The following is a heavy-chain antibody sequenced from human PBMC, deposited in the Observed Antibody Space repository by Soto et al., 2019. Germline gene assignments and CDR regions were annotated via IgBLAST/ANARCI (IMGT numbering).Heavy chain of an antibody. J-gene: IGHJ4*02. CDR3: VGTGTMVDY. D-gene: IGHD1-7*01. CDR2: IYYTGDG. Sequence: SETLSLTCSVSGASITSGDYYWSWVRQPPGKGLEWIGYIYYTGDGYYNPSLESRLSISLDSSKNQFSLELRSVSAADTAIYYCVGTGTMVDYWGQGTLVTVSS. CDR1: GASITSGDYY. V-gene: IGHV4-30-4*08.